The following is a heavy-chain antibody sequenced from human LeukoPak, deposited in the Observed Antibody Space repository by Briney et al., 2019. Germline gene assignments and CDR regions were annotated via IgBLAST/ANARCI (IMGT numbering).Heavy chain of an antibody. V-gene: IGHV1-46*01. D-gene: IGHD3-22*01. CDR1: GYTLTTHS. J-gene: IGHJ4*02. Sequence: GASVKVSCTASGYTLTTHSMHWVRQAPGQGLEWMGVISPSGGSTNYAQKFQGRVTMSSDTSTSTVYMELSSLRSDDTAVYYCARVWTRVTSFYYDSSGYSNYFDYWGQGTLVTVSS. CDR2: ISPSGGST. CDR3: ARVWTRVTSFYYDSSGYSNYFDY.